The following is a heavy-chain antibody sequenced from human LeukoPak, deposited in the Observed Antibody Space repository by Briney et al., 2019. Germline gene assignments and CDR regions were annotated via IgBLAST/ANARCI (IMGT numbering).Heavy chain of an antibody. CDR3: ARGDSSSSDAFDI. Sequence: GGSLRLSCAASGFTFSSYSMNWVRQAPGKGLEWVSSISSSSSYIYYADSVKGRFTISRDNAKNSLYLQMNSLRAEDTAVYYCARGDSSSSDAFDIWGQGTMVTVSS. D-gene: IGHD6-6*01. V-gene: IGHV3-21*01. CDR2: ISSSSSYI. J-gene: IGHJ3*02. CDR1: GFTFSSYS.